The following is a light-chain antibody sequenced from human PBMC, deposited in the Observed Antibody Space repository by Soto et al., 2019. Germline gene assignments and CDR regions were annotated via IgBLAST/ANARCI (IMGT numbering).Light chain of an antibody. CDR1: KIRSTS. J-gene: IGLJ3*02. CDR2: YDD. CDR3: QVRDSVSGHRV. V-gene: IGLV3-21*04. Sequence: SYELAQPPSVSVAPGKTATMTCGGEKIRSTSVHWYRQRPGQAPEMVISYDDNRPSGIPERFSGSNSGNTATLTISGVEAGDEADYYCQVRDSVSGHRVFGGGTKLTVL.